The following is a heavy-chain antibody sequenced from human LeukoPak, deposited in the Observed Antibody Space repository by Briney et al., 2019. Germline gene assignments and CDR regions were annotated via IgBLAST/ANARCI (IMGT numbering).Heavy chain of an antibody. Sequence: ASVKVSCKVSGYTLTELSMHWGRQAPGKGLEWMGGFDPEDGETIYAQKFQGRVTMTEDTSTDTAYMELSSLRSEDTAVYYCATPGYCSSTSCYNFDYWGQGTLVTVSS. V-gene: IGHV1-24*01. CDR2: FDPEDGET. J-gene: IGHJ4*02. CDR1: GYTLTELS. CDR3: ATPGYCSSTSCYNFDY. D-gene: IGHD2-2*02.